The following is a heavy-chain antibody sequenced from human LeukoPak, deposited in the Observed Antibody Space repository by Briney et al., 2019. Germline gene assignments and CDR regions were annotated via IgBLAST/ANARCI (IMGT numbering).Heavy chain of an antibody. J-gene: IGHJ6*03. V-gene: IGHV4-4*07. D-gene: IGHD3-10*01. CDR3: ARGGRGFGDLYYYYYMDV. Sequence: SETLSLTCTVSGGSISSYYWSWIRQPAGKGLEWIGRIYTSGSTNYNPSLKSRVTMSVDTSKNQFSLKLSSVTAADTAVYYCARGGRGFGDLYYYYYMDVWGKGTTVTVSS. CDR1: GGSISSYY. CDR2: IYTSGST.